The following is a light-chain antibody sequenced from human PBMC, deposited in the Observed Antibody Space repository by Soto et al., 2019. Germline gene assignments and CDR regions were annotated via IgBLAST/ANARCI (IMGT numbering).Light chain of an antibody. V-gene: IGLV2-11*01. J-gene: IGLJ1*01. CDR1: SSDVGGYTY. CDR3: CSYAGRYTYV. CDR2: DVS. Sequence: QSALTQPRSVSGSPGQSVSISCTGTSSDVGGYTYVSWYQQHPGKAPKVMIYDVSKRPSGVPDCFSGSKSGNTASLTISGLQSEDEADYYCCSYAGRYTYVFGTGTKLTVL.